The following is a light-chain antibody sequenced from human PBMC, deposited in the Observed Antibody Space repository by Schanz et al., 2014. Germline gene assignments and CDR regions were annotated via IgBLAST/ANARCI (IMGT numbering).Light chain of an antibody. CDR3: QSYDSSLSAL. CDR1: GSDIGAYNR. CDR2: EVT. Sequence: QSALTQPPSVSGSPGQSVTISCTGTGSDIGAYNRVSWYRQPPGSAPQVILYEVTNRPSGVPDRFSGSKSGNTASLTISGLQAEDEADYYCQSYDSSLSALFGGGTKLTVL. J-gene: IGLJ2*01. V-gene: IGLV2-18*02.